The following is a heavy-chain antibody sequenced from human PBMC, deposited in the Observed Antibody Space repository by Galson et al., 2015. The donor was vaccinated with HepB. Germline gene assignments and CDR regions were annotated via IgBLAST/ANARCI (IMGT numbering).Heavy chain of an antibody. V-gene: IGHV3-48*02. J-gene: IGHJ4*02. CDR2: ISSSSSTI. D-gene: IGHD3-10*01. CDR3: ARGPMVRGVPLDY. CDR1: GFTFSSYS. Sequence: SLRLSCAASGFTFSSYSMNWVRQAPGKGLEWVSYISSSSSTIYYADSVKGRFTISRDNAKNSLYLQMNSLRDEDTAVYYCARGPMVRGVPLDYWGQGTLVTVSS.